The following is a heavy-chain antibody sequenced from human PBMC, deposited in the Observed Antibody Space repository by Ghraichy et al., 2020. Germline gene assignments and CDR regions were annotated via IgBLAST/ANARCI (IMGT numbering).Heavy chain of an antibody. V-gene: IGHV3-23*01. Sequence: GESLNISCAASTFTFRNYAMTWVRQAPGKGLEWVSTISGTGGTTYYVDSVKGRFTISRDNSKNTLYLQMNSLRADDPAVYYCARGKLEGELPYLDCWGQGTLVTVSS. CDR3: ARGKLEGELPYLDC. CDR1: TFTFRNYA. CDR2: ISGTGGTT. D-gene: IGHD1-26*01. J-gene: IGHJ4*02.